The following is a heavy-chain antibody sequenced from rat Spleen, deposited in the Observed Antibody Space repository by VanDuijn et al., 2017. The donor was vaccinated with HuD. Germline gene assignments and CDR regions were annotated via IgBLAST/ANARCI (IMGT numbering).Heavy chain of an antibody. J-gene: IGHJ2*01. Sequence: EVQLVESGGGLVQPGRSLKLSCAASGFTFSDYYMAWVRQAPKKGLEWVASISPSGGSTYYRDSVKGRFTISRDNAKSTLYLQMNSLRSEDTATYYCTRRRLTTVAGDYFDYWGQGVMVTVSS. V-gene: IGHV5-19*01. CDR2: ISPSGGST. CDR3: TRRRLTTVAGDYFDY. CDR1: GFTFSDYY. D-gene: IGHD1-8*01.